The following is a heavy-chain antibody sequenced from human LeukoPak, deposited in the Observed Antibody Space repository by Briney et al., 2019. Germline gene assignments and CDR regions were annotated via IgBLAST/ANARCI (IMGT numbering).Heavy chain of an antibody. CDR3: ARGIRYGGNSDYYGMDV. D-gene: IGHD4-23*01. CDR1: LYTVTSYG. Sequence: ASVKVSCKASLYTVTSYGISGVRQAPGQGLEWMGGIIPIFGTANYAQKFQGRVTITADESTSTAYMELSSLRSEDTAVYYCARGIRYGGNSDYYGMDVWGQGTTVTVSS. J-gene: IGHJ6*02. V-gene: IGHV1-69*13. CDR2: IIPIFGTA.